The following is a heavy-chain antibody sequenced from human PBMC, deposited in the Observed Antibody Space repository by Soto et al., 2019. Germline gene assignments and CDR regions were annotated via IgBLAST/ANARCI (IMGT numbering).Heavy chain of an antibody. D-gene: IGHD3-10*01. J-gene: IGHJ6*02. CDR1: GFTFSSYW. CDR2: IKQDGSEK. V-gene: IGHV3-7*01. Sequence: EVQLVESGGGLVQPGGSLRLSCAASGFTFSSYWMSWVRQAPGKGLEWVANIKQDGSEKYYVDSVKGRFTISRDNAKNSLYLQMKSLRAEDTAVYYCARDAELLWFGDLSYGMDVWGQGTTVTVSS. CDR3: ARDAELLWFGDLSYGMDV.